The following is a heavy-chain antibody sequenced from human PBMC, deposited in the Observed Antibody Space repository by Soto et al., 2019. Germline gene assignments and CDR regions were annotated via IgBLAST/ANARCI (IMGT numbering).Heavy chain of an antibody. Sequence: SETLSLTCTVSGGSISSYYWSWIRQPPGKGLEWIGYIYYSGSTNYNPSLKSRVTISIDTSKNQFSLKLSSVTAADTAVYYCASGGQTIIPKDWGQGTLVTVSS. J-gene: IGHJ4*02. CDR3: ASGGQTIIPKD. CDR2: IYYSGST. V-gene: IGHV4-59*12. CDR1: GGSISSYY. D-gene: IGHD5-12*01.